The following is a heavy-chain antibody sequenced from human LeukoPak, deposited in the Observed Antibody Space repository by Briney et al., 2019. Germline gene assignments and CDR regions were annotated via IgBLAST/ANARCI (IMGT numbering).Heavy chain of an antibody. V-gene: IGHV1-2*02. J-gene: IGHJ6*03. CDR2: INPNSGGT. CDR3: ARDAPAADRTHYYYYMDV. Sequence: ASVKVSCKASGYTFTGYYMHWVRQAPGQGLEWMGWINPNSGGTNYAQKFQGRVTMTRDTSISTAYMELSRLRSDDTAVYYCARDAPAADRTHYYYYMDVWGKGTTVTVSS. CDR1: GYTFTGYY. D-gene: IGHD6-13*01.